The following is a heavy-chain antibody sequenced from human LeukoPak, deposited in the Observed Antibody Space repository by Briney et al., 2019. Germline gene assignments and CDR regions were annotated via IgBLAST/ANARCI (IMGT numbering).Heavy chain of an antibody. CDR3: AKSVYCGGDCYRYFDY. Sequence: SGGTLRLSCAASGFTFSSYGMSWVRQAPGKGLEWVSAISGSGGSTYYADSVKGRFTISRDNSKNTLYLQMNSLRAEGTAVYYCAKSVYCGGDCYRYFDYWGQGTLVTVSS. J-gene: IGHJ4*02. CDR1: GFTFSSYG. V-gene: IGHV3-23*01. CDR2: ISGSGGST. D-gene: IGHD2-21*02.